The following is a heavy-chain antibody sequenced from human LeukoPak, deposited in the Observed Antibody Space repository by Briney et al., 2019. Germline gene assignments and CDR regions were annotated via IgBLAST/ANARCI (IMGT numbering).Heavy chain of an antibody. CDR2: TNPSGGST. D-gene: IGHD1-20*01. Sequence: ASVKVSCKASGYTFTSYYMHWVRQAPGQGLEWMGITNPSGGSTSYAQKFQGRVTMTRDMSTSTVYMELSSLRSEDTAVYYCARENNWKYFDYWGQGTLVTVSS. CDR1: GYTFTSYY. V-gene: IGHV1-46*01. J-gene: IGHJ4*02. CDR3: ARENNWKYFDY.